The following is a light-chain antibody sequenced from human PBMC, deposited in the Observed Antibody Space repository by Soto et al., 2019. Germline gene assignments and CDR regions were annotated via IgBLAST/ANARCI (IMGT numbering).Light chain of an antibody. CDR2: GAS. CDR1: QSVSSN. CDR3: QQYNNWPLT. V-gene: IGKV3-15*01. Sequence: EIVMTQSPATLSVSPGERATLSCRASQSVSSNLAWYKQKPGQAPRLLIYGASTRATGIPARFSGSGSATEFTLTISSLQSEDFAVYYCQQYNNWPLTFGPGTKVDIK. J-gene: IGKJ3*01.